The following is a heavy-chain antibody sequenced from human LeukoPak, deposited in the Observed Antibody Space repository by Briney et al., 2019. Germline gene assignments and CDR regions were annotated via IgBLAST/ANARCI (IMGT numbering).Heavy chain of an antibody. CDR2: INHSGST. D-gene: IGHD5-18*01. CDR3: ARGGGYSYGYGTVFDY. V-gene: IGHV4-34*01. CDR1: GGSFSGYY. J-gene: IGHJ4*02. Sequence: SKTLSLTCAVYGGSFSGYYWSWIRQPPGKGLEWIGEINHSGSTNYNPSLKSRVTISVDTSKNQFSLKLSSVTAADTAVYYCARGGGYSYGYGTVFDYWGQGTLVTVSS.